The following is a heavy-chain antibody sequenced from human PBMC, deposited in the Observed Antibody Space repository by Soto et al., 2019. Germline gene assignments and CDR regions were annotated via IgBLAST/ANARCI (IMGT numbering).Heavy chain of an antibody. CDR2: IYYSGST. CDR1: GGSISSSSYY. Sequence: SETLSLTCTVSGGSISSSSYYWGWIRQPPGKGLEWIGSIYYSGSTYYNPSLKNRVTISVDSSKNQFSLKLSSVTAADTAVYYCARHAPPLSGGSCYFDYWGQGTLVTVSS. V-gene: IGHV4-39*01. CDR3: ARHAPPLSGGSCYFDY. D-gene: IGHD2-15*01. J-gene: IGHJ4*02.